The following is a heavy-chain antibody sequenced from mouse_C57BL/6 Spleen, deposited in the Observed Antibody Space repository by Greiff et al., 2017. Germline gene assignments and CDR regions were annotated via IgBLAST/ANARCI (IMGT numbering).Heavy chain of an antibody. CDR2: INYDGSCT. CDR1: GFTFSDYY. J-gene: IGHJ2*01. D-gene: IGHD3-2*02. Sequence: DVKLQESEGGLVLPGSSMKLSCTASGFTFSDYYMPWVRQVPEQGLEWVANINYDGSCTYYLYSLKSRFIISRDNATNILYLQMSSLESEDTATYYCARAGSGYYFDYWGQGTTLTVSS. V-gene: IGHV5-16*01. CDR3: ARAGSGYYFDY.